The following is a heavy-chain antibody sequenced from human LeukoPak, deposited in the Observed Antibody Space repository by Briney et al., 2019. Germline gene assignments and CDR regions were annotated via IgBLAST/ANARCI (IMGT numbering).Heavy chain of an antibody. CDR2: ISGSGGST. J-gene: IGHJ5*02. CDR3: ARSPSGTMIRFDP. Sequence: GGSLRLSCAASGFTFSSYAMSWVRQAPGKGLEWVSAISGSGGSTYYADSVKGRFTISRDNAKNSLYLQMNSLRAEDTAVYYCARSPSGTMIRFDPWGQGTLVTVSS. D-gene: IGHD3-22*01. CDR1: GFTFSSYA. V-gene: IGHV3-23*01.